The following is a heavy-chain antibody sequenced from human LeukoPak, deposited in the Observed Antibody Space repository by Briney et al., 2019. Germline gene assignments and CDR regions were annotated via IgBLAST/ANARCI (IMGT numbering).Heavy chain of an antibody. CDR1: GGSFSGYY. V-gene: IGHV4-34*01. Sequence: PSETLSLTCAVYGGSFSGYYWSWIRQPPGKGLEWIGEINHSGSTNYNPSLKSRVTISVDTSKNQFSLKLSSVTAADTAVYYCARGRPYIHITGTKPCYYMDVWGKGTTVTVSS. CDR3: ARGRPYIHITGTKPCYYMDV. J-gene: IGHJ6*03. D-gene: IGHD1-20*01. CDR2: INHSGST.